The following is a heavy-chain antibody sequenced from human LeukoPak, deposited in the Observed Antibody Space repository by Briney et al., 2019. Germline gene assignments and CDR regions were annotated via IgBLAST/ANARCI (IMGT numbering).Heavy chain of an antibody. V-gene: IGHV1-2*02. CDR2: INPNSGGT. Sequence: ASVKVSCKASGYTFTGYYMHWVRQAPGQGLEWMGWINPNSGGTNYAQKFQGRVTMTRDTSISTAYMELNSLRAEDTAVYYCAKELYSGSYYVTSYYMDVWGKGTTVTISS. D-gene: IGHD1-26*01. CDR3: AKELYSGSYYVTSYYMDV. CDR1: GYTFTGYY. J-gene: IGHJ6*03.